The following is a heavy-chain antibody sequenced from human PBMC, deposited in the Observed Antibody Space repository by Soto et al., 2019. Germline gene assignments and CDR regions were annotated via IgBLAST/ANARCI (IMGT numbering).Heavy chain of an antibody. J-gene: IGHJ6*02. V-gene: IGHV3-33*01. CDR2: MWFDGTKK. CDR3: ARGPKRGLSGSRTRTVYYFYGLDV. D-gene: IGHD1-26*01. CDR1: GFSVNNDD. Sequence: QVQLVESGGGVVQPERSLRLSCVASGFSVNNDDIHWVRQAPGKGLQWMAIMWFDGTKKFYADSVKGRFAISRDISKNTVYLQMTNLRVEDTAVYFCARGPKRGLSGSRTRTVYYFYGLDVWGQGTTVTVSS.